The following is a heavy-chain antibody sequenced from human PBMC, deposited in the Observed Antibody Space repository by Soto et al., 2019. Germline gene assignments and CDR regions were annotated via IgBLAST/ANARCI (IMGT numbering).Heavy chain of an antibody. CDR2: IKQDGSEK. Sequence: GGSLRLSCAASGFTFSSYWMSWVRQAPGKGLEWVANIKQDGSEKYYVDSVKGRFTISRDNAKNSLYLQMNSLGAEDTAVYYCARVFSSSSWEDYYYGMDVWGQGTTVTVSS. V-gene: IGHV3-7*05. D-gene: IGHD6-13*01. CDR1: GFTFSSYW. J-gene: IGHJ6*02. CDR3: ARVFSSSSWEDYYYGMDV.